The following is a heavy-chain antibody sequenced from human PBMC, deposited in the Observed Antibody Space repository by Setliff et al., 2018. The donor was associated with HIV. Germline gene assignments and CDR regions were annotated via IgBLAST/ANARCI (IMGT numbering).Heavy chain of an antibody. J-gene: IGHJ4*02. CDR1: GGSISSHY. CDR3: ARSSSSSPFFFDY. CDR2: IYYSGST. V-gene: IGHV4-59*06. Sequence: SETLSLTCTVSGGSISSHYWIWIRQPPGKGLEWIGYIYYSGSTYTNPSLKSRVTISVDTSKNHFSLKLNSVTAADTAVYYCARSSSSSPFFFDYWGQGSLVTVSS. D-gene: IGHD6-6*01.